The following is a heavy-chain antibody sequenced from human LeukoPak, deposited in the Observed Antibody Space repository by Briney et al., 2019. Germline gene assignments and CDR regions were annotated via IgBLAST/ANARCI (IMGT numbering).Heavy chain of an antibody. V-gene: IGHV3-74*01. J-gene: IGHJ4*02. Sequence: GGSLRLSCAAPGFTFSSYWMHWVRQAPGKGLVWVSRINSDGSSTSYADSVKGRFTISRDNAKNTLYLQMNSLRAEDTAVYYCAGALCGGDCYKNPYYFDYWGQGTLVTVSS. D-gene: IGHD2-21*01. CDR3: AGALCGGDCYKNPYYFDY. CDR1: GFTFSSYW. CDR2: INSDGSST.